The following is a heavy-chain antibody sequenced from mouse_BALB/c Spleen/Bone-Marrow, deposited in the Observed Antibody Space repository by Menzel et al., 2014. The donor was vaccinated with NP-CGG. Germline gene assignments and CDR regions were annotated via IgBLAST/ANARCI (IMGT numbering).Heavy chain of an antibody. J-gene: IGHJ3*01. Sequence: VQLQQSGAELVKPGASVKLSCTASGFNIKDTYMHWVKQRPEQGLEWIGRIDPANGNTKYDPKFQGKATITAVTSSNTAYLQLSSLTSEDTAVYYCANYYYGSSLFAYWGQGTLVTVSA. V-gene: IGHV14-3*02. CDR3: ANYYYGSSLFAY. CDR2: IDPANGNT. D-gene: IGHD1-1*01. CDR1: GFNIKDTY.